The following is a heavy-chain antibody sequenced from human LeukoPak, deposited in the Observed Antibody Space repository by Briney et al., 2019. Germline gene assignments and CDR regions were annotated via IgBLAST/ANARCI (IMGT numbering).Heavy chain of an antibody. Sequence: PGGSLRLSCAASGFTFSSYSMNWVRQAPGKGLEWVSSISSSSSYIYYADSVKGRFTISRDNSKNTLYLQMNSLRAEDTAVYYCAKDDIYYFDYWGQGTLVTVSS. CDR2: ISSSSSYI. D-gene: IGHD3-9*01. CDR1: GFTFSSYS. CDR3: AKDDIYYFDY. V-gene: IGHV3-21*04. J-gene: IGHJ4*02.